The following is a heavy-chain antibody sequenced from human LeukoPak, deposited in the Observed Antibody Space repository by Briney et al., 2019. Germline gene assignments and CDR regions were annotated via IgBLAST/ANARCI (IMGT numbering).Heavy chain of an antibody. V-gene: IGHV3-15*01. CDR1: GXTFSNAW. J-gene: IGHJ4*02. CDR3: TTEAYYYDSGAIKYFDY. Sequence: PGGSLRLSCAASGXTFSNAWMSWVRQAPGKGLEWVGRIKSKTDGGATHYAAPVKGRFTISRDDSKNTLYLQMNSLKTEDTAVYYCTTEAYYYDSGAIKYFDYWGQGILVTVSS. CDR2: IKSKTDGGAT. D-gene: IGHD3-22*01.